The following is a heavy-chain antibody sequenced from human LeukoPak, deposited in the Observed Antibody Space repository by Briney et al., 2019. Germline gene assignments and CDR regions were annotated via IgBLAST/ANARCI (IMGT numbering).Heavy chain of an antibody. V-gene: IGHV4-39*01. J-gene: IGHJ4*02. CDR2: IDYSGNT. Sequence: SETLSLTCTVSDGSITSSSCHWAWIRQPPGKGLEWIGRIDYSGNTYYNPSLKSRVTISVDTSKKQFSLRLTSVTAADTAVYYCARRGLTVAAIWGQGTLVTVSS. CDR1: DGSITSSSCH. CDR3: ARRGLTVAAI. D-gene: IGHD2-21*02.